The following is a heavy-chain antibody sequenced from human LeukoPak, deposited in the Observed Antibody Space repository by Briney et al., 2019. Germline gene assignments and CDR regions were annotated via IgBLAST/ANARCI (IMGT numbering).Heavy chain of an antibody. V-gene: IGHV4-34*01. J-gene: IGHJ4*02. CDR3: ARSLGLDGVVPFDC. CDR2: INYSGST. CDR1: GGSFSGYY. Sequence: SETLTLTCAVYGGSFSGYYWSWIRQPPGKGLEWIGEINYSGSTNYNPSLKSRVTISVDTSKNQFSLKLSSVTAADTAVYYCARSLGLDGVVPFDCWGQGTLVTVSS. D-gene: IGHD3-3*01.